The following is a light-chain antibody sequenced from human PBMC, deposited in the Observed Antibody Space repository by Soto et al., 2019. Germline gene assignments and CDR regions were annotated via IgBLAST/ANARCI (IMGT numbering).Light chain of an antibody. V-gene: IGKV3-20*01. CDR3: QQYGSSPT. J-gene: IGKJ1*01. CDR1: QSVSSSY. Sequence: EIVLTQSPGTLSLSPGERATLSCRASQSVSSSYLAWYQQKPGQAPRLLIYGASSRATGIPDRFSGSGSGIDFTITISRLEPEDFAVYYCQQYGSSPTFGQGTKVEIK. CDR2: GAS.